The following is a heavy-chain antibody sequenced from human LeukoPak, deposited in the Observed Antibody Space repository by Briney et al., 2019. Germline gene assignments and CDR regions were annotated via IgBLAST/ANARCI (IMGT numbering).Heavy chain of an antibody. J-gene: IGHJ4*02. CDR1: GGSISSYY. V-gene: IGHV4-59*08. CDR3: TRHLEGLPDY. Sequence: SETLSLTCTVSGGSISSYYWSWIRQPPGKGLEWIGYIYYSGSTNYNPSLKSRVTISVDTSKNQFSLKLSSVTAADTAVYYCTRHLEGLPDYWGQGTLVTVSS. CDR2: IYYSGST.